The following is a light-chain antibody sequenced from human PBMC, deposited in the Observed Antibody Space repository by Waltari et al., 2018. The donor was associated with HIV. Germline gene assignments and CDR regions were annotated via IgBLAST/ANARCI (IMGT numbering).Light chain of an antibody. J-gene: IGLJ2*01. CDR2: RNN. CDR1: TSNIGSDS. Sequence: QSVLAQPPSVSGTPGQRVIIPCSGNTSNIGSDSVNWYQQVPGTAPRLLIYRNNQRPSGVPDRFSGSKSGTSASLAISGLQSEDEGDYFCGVWDDSLNGVAFGGGTKLIVL. CDR3: GVWDDSLNGVA. V-gene: IGLV1-44*01.